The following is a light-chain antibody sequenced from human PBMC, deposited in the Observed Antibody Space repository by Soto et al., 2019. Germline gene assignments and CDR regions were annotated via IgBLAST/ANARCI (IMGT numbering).Light chain of an antibody. J-gene: IGKJ1*01. CDR2: APS. CDR3: QKYNSTPWT. V-gene: IGKV1-27*01. CDR1: QGTRNY. Sequence: DIQMTQSPSFLSASVRVRVTITCRARQGTRNYLAWYQQKPGKVPKLLIYAPSTLQSVVSSRFSGSGSGTDFTLIISSPQPEDVAAYYCQKYNSTPWTFGQGTKVEIK.